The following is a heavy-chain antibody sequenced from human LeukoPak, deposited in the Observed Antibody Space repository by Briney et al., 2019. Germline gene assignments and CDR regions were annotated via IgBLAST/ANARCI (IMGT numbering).Heavy chain of an antibody. J-gene: IGHJ4*02. Sequence: GGSLRLSCAASAFTFSNYVMTWVRQAPGKGLAWVSALSAGNMYTYYADSVRGRFTISSDNSKSTLYLEMNSLRAEDTAVYYCARGTTLKPFDYWGQGTLVTVSS. CDR1: AFTFSNYV. CDR2: LSAGNMYT. D-gene: IGHD4-11*01. CDR3: ARGTTLKPFDY. V-gene: IGHV3-23*01.